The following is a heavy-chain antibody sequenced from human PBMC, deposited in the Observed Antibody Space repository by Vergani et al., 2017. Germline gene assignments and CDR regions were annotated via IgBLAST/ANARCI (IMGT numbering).Heavy chain of an antibody. J-gene: IGHJ3*02. CDR3: TRAFEGSSEGATTFYACDI. Sequence: QVQLVQSGAEVKKPGSSVKVSCKASGGTFSSYAISWVRQAPGQGLEWMGGIIPIFGTANYAQKFQGRVTITADESTSTAYMELSSLSSEDTAVYYGTRAFEGSSEGATTFYACDIWGQGTMVTVSS. V-gene: IGHV1-69*12. CDR1: GGTFSSYA. D-gene: IGHD1-26*01. CDR2: IIPIFGTA.